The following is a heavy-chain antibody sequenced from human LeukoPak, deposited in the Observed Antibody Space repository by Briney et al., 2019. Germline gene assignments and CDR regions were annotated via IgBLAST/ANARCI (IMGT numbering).Heavy chain of an antibody. V-gene: IGHV4-39*01. CDR3: ATPYSGGYHGLDI. D-gene: IGHD1-26*01. J-gene: IGHJ3*02. CDR1: GGSISSSSYY. Sequence: PSETLSLTCTVSGGSISSSSYYWGWVRQPPGKGLEWIGSTYYSGSTYYNPSLKSRVTISVDTSKNQFSLKLSSVTAADTAVYYCATPYSGGYHGLDIWGQGTMVTVSS. CDR2: TYYSGST.